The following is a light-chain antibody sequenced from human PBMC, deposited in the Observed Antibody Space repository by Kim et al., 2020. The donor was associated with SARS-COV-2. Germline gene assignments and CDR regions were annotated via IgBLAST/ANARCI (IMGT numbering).Light chain of an antibody. CDR3: CSYAGSYTYG. V-gene: IGLV2-11*01. Sequence: QSALTQPRSVYGSPGQSVTIPCTGTSSDVGGYNYVSWYQQHPGKAPKLMIYDVSKRPSGVPDRFSGSKSGNTASLTVSGLQAEDEADYYCCSYAGSYTYGFGTGTKVTVL. CDR1: SSDVGGYNY. J-gene: IGLJ1*01. CDR2: DVS.